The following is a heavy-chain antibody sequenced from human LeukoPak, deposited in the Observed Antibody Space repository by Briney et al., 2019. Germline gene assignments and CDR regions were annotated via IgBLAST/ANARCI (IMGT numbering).Heavy chain of an antibody. CDR3: ARSVDTTMVDY. J-gene: IGHJ4*02. Sequence: PSETLSLTCTVSGGSISSYYWIWIRQPPGKGLEWIGYIYYSGSTKYNPSLKSRVTISVDTSKNQFSLRLSSVTAADTAVYYCARSVDTTMVDYWDQGTLVTVSS. V-gene: IGHV4-59*01. CDR1: GGSISSYY. CDR2: IYYSGST. D-gene: IGHD5-18*01.